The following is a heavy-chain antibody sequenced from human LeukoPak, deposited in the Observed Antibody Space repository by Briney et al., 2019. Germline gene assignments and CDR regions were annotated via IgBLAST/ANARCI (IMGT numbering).Heavy chain of an antibody. CDR3: ARAPGGYCSSTSCLALWY. Sequence: SVKFSCKASGYTFTDYYMHWVQQAPGQGLEWMGGIIPIFGTANYAQKFQGRVTITTDESTSTAYMELSSLRSEDTAVYYCARAPGGYCSSTSCLALWYWGQGTLVTVSS. CDR2: IIPIFGTA. V-gene: IGHV1-69*05. CDR1: GYTFTDYY. J-gene: IGHJ4*02. D-gene: IGHD2-2*01.